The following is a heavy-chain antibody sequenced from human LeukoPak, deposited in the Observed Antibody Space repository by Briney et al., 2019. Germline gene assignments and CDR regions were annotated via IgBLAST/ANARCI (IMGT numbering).Heavy chain of an antibody. CDR2: ISWNSGSI. J-gene: IGHJ4*02. Sequence: GRCLRLSCAASGFTFDDYAMHWVRQAPGKGLEWVSGISWNSGSIGYADSVKGRFTISRDNAKNSLYLQMNSLRAEDTALYYCAKGRYCSGGSCSYYFDYWGQGTLVTVSS. CDR3: AKGRYCSGGSCSYYFDY. D-gene: IGHD2-15*01. V-gene: IGHV3-9*01. CDR1: GFTFDDYA.